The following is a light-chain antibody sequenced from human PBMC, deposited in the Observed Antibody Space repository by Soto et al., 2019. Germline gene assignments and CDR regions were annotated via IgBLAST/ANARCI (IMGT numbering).Light chain of an antibody. J-gene: IGKJ1*01. CDR3: QQLNSYPQT. CDR1: QGISSY. CDR2: AAS. V-gene: IGKV1-9*01. Sequence: IQFTQSPSSLSASVGDRVTITCRASQGISSYLAWYQQKPGKAPKLLIYAASTLQSGVPSRFSGSGSGTDFTLTISGLQPEEFATYYCQQLNSYPQTFGQGTKVEIK.